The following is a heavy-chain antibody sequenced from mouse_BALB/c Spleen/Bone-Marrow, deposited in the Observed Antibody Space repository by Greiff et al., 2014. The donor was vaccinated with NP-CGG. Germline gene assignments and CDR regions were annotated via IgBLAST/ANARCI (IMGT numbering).Heavy chain of an antibody. CDR3: ARRECDRAAWFAY. J-gene: IGHJ3*01. CDR1: GYSITSGYS. V-gene: IGHV3-1*02. Sequence: VQLQQSGPDLVKPSQSLSLTCTVTGYSITSGYSWHWIRQFPGNKLECMGYIHYSGSTNYNPSLKSRISITRDTSTNQFFLQLNSVTTEGTATYYCARRECDRAAWFAYWGQGTLVTVSA. D-gene: IGHD2-13*01. CDR2: IHYSGST.